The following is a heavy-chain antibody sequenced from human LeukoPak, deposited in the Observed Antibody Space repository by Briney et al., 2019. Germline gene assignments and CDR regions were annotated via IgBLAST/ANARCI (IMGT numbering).Heavy chain of an antibody. CDR1: DYSITSDYY. Sequence: SETLSLTCAGSDYSITSDYYWGWIRQPPGKGLEWIGSIHHRGSIYYNPSLKSRVTLSLDTSKSQFSLRLSSVTAADTALYYCARHSRVIVGATCAFDIWGQGTKVTVSS. CDR2: IHHRGSI. CDR3: ARHSRVIVGATCAFDI. V-gene: IGHV4-38-2*01. D-gene: IGHD1-26*01. J-gene: IGHJ3*02.